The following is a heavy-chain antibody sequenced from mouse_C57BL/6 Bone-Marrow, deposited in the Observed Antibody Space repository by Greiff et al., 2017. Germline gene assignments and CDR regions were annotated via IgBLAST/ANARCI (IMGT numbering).Heavy chain of an antibody. J-gene: IGHJ3*01. CDR3: ARSWWAWFAY. Sequence: VHLVESGPELVKPGASVKLSCKASGYTFTSYDINWVKQRPGQGLEWIGWIYPRDGSTKYNEKFKGKATLTVDTSSSTAYMELHSLTSEDSAVYVCARSWWAWFAYWGQGTLVTVSA. D-gene: IGHD1-1*02. CDR2: IYPRDGST. V-gene: IGHV1-85*01. CDR1: GYTFTSYD.